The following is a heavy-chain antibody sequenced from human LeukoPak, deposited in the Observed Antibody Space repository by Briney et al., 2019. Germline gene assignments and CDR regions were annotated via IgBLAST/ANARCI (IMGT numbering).Heavy chain of an antibody. CDR3: AKGSVEMATISPGLN. J-gene: IGHJ4*02. CDR1: GFTFSSFS. V-gene: IGHV3-48*04. D-gene: IGHD5-24*01. CDR2: IRTSGTNT. Sequence: GGSLRLSCAASGFTFSSFSMNWVRQAPGKGLEWVSYIRTSGTNTDYTGSVKGRFTISRDNAKNSLYLQMNSLRAEDTAVYYCAKGSVEMATISPGLNWGQGTLVTVSS.